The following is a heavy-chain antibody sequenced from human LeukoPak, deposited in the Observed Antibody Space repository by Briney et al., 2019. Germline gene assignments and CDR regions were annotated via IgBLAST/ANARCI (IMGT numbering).Heavy chain of an antibody. CDR2: IYHSGST. V-gene: IGHV4-38-2*02. CDR3: ARHPQYYYGSGSYYFRWFDP. J-gene: IGHJ5*02. Sequence: PSETLSLTCTVSGYSISSGYYWGWIRQPPGKGLEWIGSIYHSGSTYYNPSLKSRVTISVDTSKNQFSLKLSSVTAADTAVYYCARHPQYYYGSGSYYFRWFDPWGQGTLVTVSS. CDR1: GYSISSGYY. D-gene: IGHD3-10*01.